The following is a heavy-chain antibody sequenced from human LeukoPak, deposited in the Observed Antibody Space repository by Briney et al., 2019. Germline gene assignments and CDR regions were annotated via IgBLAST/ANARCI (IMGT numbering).Heavy chain of an antibody. J-gene: IGHJ4*02. CDR3: AKPLEKYTYGGNFDY. CDR1: GFTFSGYA. V-gene: IGHV3-23*01. D-gene: IGHD4-23*01. CDR2: ISSSADST. Sequence: PGGSLRLSSEASGFTFSGYAMSRVRQGPGKGLAWVSVISSSADSTYYADSVKGRFTISRDNSTNTLFLQMNSLRAEDTAVYYCAKPLEKYTYGGNFDYWGQGILVTVSS.